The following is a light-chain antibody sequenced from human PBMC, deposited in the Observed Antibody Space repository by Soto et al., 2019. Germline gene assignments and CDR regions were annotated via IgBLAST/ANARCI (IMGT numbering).Light chain of an antibody. V-gene: IGKV3-20*01. CDR2: GAS. CDR3: QQYAALYT. CDR1: QSVNRNY. J-gene: IGKJ2*01. Sequence: EIVLTQSPGTLSLSPGERATLSCRASQSVNRNYLAWYQQKPGQTPRLLIYGASSRATGIPDRFSGSGSGTEFTLTISRLEPEDFAVYYCQQYAALYTFGQGTKLEI.